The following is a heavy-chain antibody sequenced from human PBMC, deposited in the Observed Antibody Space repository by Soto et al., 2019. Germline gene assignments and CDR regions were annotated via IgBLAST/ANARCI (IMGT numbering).Heavy chain of an antibody. CDR2: ISWDGGST. J-gene: IGHJ4*02. CDR3: AKDGYCTNGVCFYFDY. V-gene: IGHV3-43*01. CDR1: GFTFDDYT. Sequence: GGSLRLSCAASGFTFDDYTMHWVRQAPGKGLEWVSLISWDGGSTYYADSVKGRFTISRDNSKNSLYLQMNSLRTEDTALYYCAKDGYCTNGVCFYFDYWGQGTLVTVSS. D-gene: IGHD2-8*01.